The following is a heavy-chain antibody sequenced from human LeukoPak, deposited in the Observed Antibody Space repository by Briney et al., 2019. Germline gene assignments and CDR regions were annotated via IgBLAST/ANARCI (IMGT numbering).Heavy chain of an antibody. V-gene: IGHV4-39*07. CDR2: IYYSGST. D-gene: IGHD6-19*01. CDR1: GGSISSSSYY. CDR3: ARGIAVAGTRGWFDP. J-gene: IGHJ5*02. Sequence: PSETLSLACTVSGGSISSSSYYWGWIRQPPGKGLEWIGSIYYSGSTYYNPSLKSRVTISVDTSKNQFSLKLSSVTAADTAVYYCARGIAVAGTRGWFDPWGQGTLVTVSS.